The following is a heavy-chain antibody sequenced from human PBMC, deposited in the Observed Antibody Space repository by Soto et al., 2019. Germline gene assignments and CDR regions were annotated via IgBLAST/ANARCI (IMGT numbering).Heavy chain of an antibody. Sequence: SDTVDHTFSIYGLPITKCTYICGWICHAHGMGLEWIGSIYYSGSTYYNPSLKSRVTVSVDTSKNQFSLKLSSVTAADTAVYYCARHPSDFWFDPWGQGALVTVSS. CDR3: ARHPSDFWFDP. D-gene: IGHD2-21*02. CDR2: IYYSGST. J-gene: IGHJ5*02. CDR1: GLPITKCTYI. V-gene: IGHV4-39*01.